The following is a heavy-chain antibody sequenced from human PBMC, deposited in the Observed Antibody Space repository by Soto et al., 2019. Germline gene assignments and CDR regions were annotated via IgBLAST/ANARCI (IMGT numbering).Heavy chain of an antibody. CDR3: AEVVVAATRHTDFDS. CDR2: IYYDGST. Sequence: SETLSLTCTVSGGSINSNNYYWAWIRQPPGKGLAWTASIYYDGSTYYNPSLKSRVSISVDTSKNHFSLKLSSATAADTAVYYCAEVVVAATRHTDFDSWGQGTLVTVSS. D-gene: IGHD2-15*01. J-gene: IGHJ4*02. CDR1: GGSINSNNYY. V-gene: IGHV4-39*02.